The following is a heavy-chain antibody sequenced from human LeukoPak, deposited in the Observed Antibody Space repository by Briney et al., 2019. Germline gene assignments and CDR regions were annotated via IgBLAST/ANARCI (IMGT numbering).Heavy chain of an antibody. Sequence: SQTLSLTCTVSGGSISSGSYYWSWIRQPAGKGLEWIGRIYTSRSTNYNPSLKSRVTISVDTSKNQFSLKLSSVTAADTAVYYCARGHIAAALFDYWGQGTLVTVSS. CDR3: ARGHIAAALFDY. J-gene: IGHJ4*02. CDR1: GGSISSGSYY. D-gene: IGHD6-13*01. V-gene: IGHV4-61*02. CDR2: IYTSRST.